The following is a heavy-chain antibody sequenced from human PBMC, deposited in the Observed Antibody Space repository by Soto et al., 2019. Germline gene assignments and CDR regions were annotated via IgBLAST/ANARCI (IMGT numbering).Heavy chain of an antibody. D-gene: IGHD2-21*01. J-gene: IGHJ5*02. V-gene: IGHV4-39*01. CDR2: IYHTGNA. CDR3: ARHADWYGWFDP. Sequence: PSETLSLTCSVSGDSISNSRFYWAWIRQPPGEGLEWIGSIYHTGNAYYNPSLKSRVTMSVDTSKNQFSLKLSSVTAADTAVYYCARHADWYGWFDPWGQGTLVTVSS. CDR1: GDSISNSRFY.